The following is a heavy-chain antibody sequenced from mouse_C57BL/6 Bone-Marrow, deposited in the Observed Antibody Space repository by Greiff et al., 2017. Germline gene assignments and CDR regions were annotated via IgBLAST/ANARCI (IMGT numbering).Heavy chain of an antibody. D-gene: IGHD1-1*01. CDR3: ASSITTVVAFDY. Sequence: SQSLSLTCSVTGYSITSGYYWNWIRQFPGNKLEWMGYISYDGSNNYNPSLKNRISITRDTSKNQFFLKLNSVTTEDTATYYCASSITTVVAFDYWGQGTTLTVSS. CDR1: GYSITSGYY. CDR2: ISYDGSN. J-gene: IGHJ2*01. V-gene: IGHV3-6*01.